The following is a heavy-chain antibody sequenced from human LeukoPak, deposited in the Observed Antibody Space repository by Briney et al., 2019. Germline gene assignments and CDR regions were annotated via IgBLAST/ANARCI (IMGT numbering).Heavy chain of an antibody. CDR3: ARLLWFGELSTRTRRYFDY. CDR2: INPSGGST. CDR1: GYTFTSYY. D-gene: IGHD3-10*01. Sequence: ASVKVSCKASGYTFTSYYMHWVRQAPGQGLEWMGIINPSGGSTSYAQKFQGRVTMTRDTSTSTVYMELSRLRSDDTAVYYCARLLWFGELSTRTRRYFDYWGQGTLVTVSS. J-gene: IGHJ4*02. V-gene: IGHV1-46*01.